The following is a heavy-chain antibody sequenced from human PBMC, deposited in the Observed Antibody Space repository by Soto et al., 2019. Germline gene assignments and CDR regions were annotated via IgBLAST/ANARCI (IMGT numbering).Heavy chain of an antibody. D-gene: IGHD5-18*01. J-gene: IGHJ6*02. CDR2: ISSSSSTI. Sequence: PGGSLRLSCAASEFTFSSYSMNWVRQAPGKGLEWVSYISSSSSTIYYADSVKGRFTISRDNAKNSLYLQMNSLSDEDTAVYYCARERGYSYGPQGIRCGMDVWGQGTTVTVSS. CDR1: EFTFSSYS. V-gene: IGHV3-48*02. CDR3: ARERGYSYGPQGIRCGMDV.